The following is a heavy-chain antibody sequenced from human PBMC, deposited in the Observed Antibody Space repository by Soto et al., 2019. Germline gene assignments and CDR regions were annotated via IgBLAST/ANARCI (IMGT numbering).Heavy chain of an antibody. CDR1: GGSFSGYY. Sequence: SETLSLTCAVYGGSFSGYYWSWIRQPPGKGLEWIGEINHSGSTNYNPSLKSRVTISVDTSKNQLSLKLSSVTAADTAVYYCARGRRVVVAEYYYYSYGMDVWGQGTTVTVSS. D-gene: IGHD2-15*01. CDR2: INHSGST. CDR3: ARGRRVVVAEYYYYSYGMDV. J-gene: IGHJ6*02. V-gene: IGHV4-34*01.